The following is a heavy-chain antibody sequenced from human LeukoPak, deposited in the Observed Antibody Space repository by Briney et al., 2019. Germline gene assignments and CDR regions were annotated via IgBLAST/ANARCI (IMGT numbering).Heavy chain of an antibody. J-gene: IGHJ5*02. CDR3: ARSFVSGYSYGYCWFDP. D-gene: IGHD5-18*01. CDR2: IYYSGST. CDR1: GGSFSGYY. V-gene: IGHV4-59*01. Sequence: SETLSLTCAVYGGSFSGYYWSWIRQPPGKGLEWIGYIYYSGSTNYNPSLKSRVTISVDTSKNQFSLKLSSVTAADTAVYYCARSFVSGYSYGYCWFDPWGQGTLVTVSS.